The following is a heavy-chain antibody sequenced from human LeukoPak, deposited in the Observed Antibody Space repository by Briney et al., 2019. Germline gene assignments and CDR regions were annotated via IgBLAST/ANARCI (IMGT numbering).Heavy chain of an antibody. Sequence: GGSLRLSCAASGFTFTNTWMNWVRQAPGKGLEWVGRIKSRNAGGTTDYAAPVNGRFFISRDDSRSMVYLQMNSLKTEDTAVYYCARDWYHALDFWGHGTMVTVSS. D-gene: IGHD3-9*01. V-gene: IGHV3-15*07. CDR2: IKSRNAGGTT. J-gene: IGHJ3*01. CDR3: ARDWYHALDF. CDR1: GFTFTNTW.